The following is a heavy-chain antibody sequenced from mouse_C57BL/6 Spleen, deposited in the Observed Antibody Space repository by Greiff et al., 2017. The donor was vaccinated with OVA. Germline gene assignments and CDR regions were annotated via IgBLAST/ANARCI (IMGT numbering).Heavy chain of an antibody. D-gene: IGHD1-1*01. CDR1: GFNITDYY. J-gene: IGHJ1*03. Sequence: EVQLQQSGAELVKPGASVKLSCTASGFNITDYYMHWVKQRTEQGLEWIGRIDPEDGETKYAPKFQGKATITADTSSNTAYLQLSSLTSEDTAVYYCARGGYGSSGWYFDVWGTGTTVTVSS. CDR2: IDPEDGET. CDR3: ARGGYGSSGWYFDV. V-gene: IGHV14-2*01.